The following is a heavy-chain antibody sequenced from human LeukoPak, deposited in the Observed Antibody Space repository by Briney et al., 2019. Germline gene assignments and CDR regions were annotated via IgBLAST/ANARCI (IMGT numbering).Heavy chain of an antibody. CDR3: ARDPRLERTETLYYFDY. D-gene: IGHD2/OR15-2a*01. CDR2: ISAYNGNT. J-gene: IGHJ4*02. CDR1: GYTFTSYG. V-gene: IGHV1-18*01. Sequence: GASVKVSCKASGYTFTSYGISWVRQAPGQGLEWMGWISAYNGNTNYAQKLQGRVTMTTDTSTSTAYMELRSLRSDDTAVYYCARDPRLERTETLYYFDYWGQGTLVTVSS.